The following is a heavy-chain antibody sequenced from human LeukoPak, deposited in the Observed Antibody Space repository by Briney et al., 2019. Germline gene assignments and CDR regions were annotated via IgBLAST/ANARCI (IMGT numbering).Heavy chain of an antibody. Sequence: GGSLRLSCAASGFTFSSYWMSWVRQAPGKGLEWVANIKQDGSEKYYVDSVKGRFTISRDNAKNSLYLQMNSLRAEDTALYYCAKDSAYSGYDAIDYWGQGTLVTVSS. J-gene: IGHJ4*02. CDR2: IKQDGSEK. CDR1: GFTFSSYW. CDR3: AKDSAYSGYDAIDY. V-gene: IGHV3-7*03. D-gene: IGHD5-12*01.